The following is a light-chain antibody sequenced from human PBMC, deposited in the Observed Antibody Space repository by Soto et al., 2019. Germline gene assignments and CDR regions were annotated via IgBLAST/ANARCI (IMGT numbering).Light chain of an antibody. CDR2: GAS. Sequence: EIVVTQSPATLSLSPGERATLSCRASQSVSSNLSWYQQQPGQAPSPLIYGASTRTTGIPARFSGSGSGTDFTLLISGRQSEDFAVYYCQSYGTFGPGTKVDIK. V-gene: IGKV3-15*01. CDR1: QSVSSN. CDR3: QSYGT. J-gene: IGKJ3*01.